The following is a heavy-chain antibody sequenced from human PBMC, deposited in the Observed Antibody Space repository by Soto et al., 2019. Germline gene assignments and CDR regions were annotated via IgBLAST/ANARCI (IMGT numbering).Heavy chain of an antibody. CDR2: ISSSGSTI. D-gene: IGHD2-2*01. V-gene: IGHV3-48*02. J-gene: IGHJ5*02. CDR3: AREGEGHCISSSCLNWFDP. Sequence: GGSLRLSCAASGFTFSTFNMSWVRQAPGKGLEWVSYISSSGSTIYYADSVKGRFTISRDNAKNSLYLQMNSLRDEDTAVYYCAREGEGHCISSSCLNWFDPWGQGTMVTVSS. CDR1: GFTFSTFN.